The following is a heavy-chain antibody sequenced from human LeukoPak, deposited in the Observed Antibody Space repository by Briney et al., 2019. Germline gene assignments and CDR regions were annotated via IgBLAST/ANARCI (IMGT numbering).Heavy chain of an antibody. D-gene: IGHD2/OR15-2a*01. CDR3: AREGPRGNSQFDY. J-gene: IGHJ4*02. V-gene: IGHV3-33*01. CDR2: IWYDGSNK. CDR1: GFTFSSYG. Sequence: GGSLRLSCAASGFTFSSYGMHWVRQAPGKGLEWVALIWYDGSNKYYTDSVKGRLTIPRDNSKNTLYLQMNSLRAEDTAIYYCAREGPRGNSQFDYWGQGTLVTVSS.